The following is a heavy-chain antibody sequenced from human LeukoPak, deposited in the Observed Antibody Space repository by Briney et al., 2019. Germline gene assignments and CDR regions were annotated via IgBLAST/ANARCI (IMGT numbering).Heavy chain of an antibody. J-gene: IGHJ6*02. V-gene: IGHV1-46*01. Sequence: ASVKVSCKASGYTFTSFHMHWVRQAPGQGLEWMGVINADGDKTTYAEKFRGRLALTTDTSTTSVFMELSSLGSEDTAVYFCARPSRSSWFYYYGMDVWGPGTTVIVS. CDR1: GYTFTSFH. CDR3: ARPSRSSWFYYYGMDV. CDR2: INADGDKT. D-gene: IGHD6-13*01.